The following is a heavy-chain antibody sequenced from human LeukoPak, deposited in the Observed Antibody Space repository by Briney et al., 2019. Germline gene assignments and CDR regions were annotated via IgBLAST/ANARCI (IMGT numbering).Heavy chain of an antibody. D-gene: IGHD4-17*01. CDR2: ISSDGSST. Sequence: PGGSLRLSCAASGFILSSYWMHWVRQAPGKGLVWVSRISSDGSSTSYADSVKGRFTISRDNAKNTLYLQINSLSAEDTAVYYCARARLGYGDTVDYRGQGTLVTVSS. J-gene: IGHJ4*02. V-gene: IGHV3-74*01. CDR1: GFILSSYW. CDR3: ARARLGYGDTVDY.